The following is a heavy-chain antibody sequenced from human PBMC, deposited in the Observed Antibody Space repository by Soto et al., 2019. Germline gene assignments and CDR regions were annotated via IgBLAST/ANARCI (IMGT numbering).Heavy chain of an antibody. V-gene: IGHV1-2*02. D-gene: IGHD4-17*01. Sequence: QVQLVQSGAEVKKPGASVRVSCKASAHAFTGYYMHWVRQAPGQGLEWMGWISPNSGGAYYAQKFQGRVTMTRDTSFTTAYMELSSLTSDDTAVYYCARGDNGGNPPMSWGRGTLVTVSS. CDR1: AHAFTGYY. CDR2: ISPNSGGA. CDR3: ARGDNGGNPPMS. J-gene: IGHJ4*02.